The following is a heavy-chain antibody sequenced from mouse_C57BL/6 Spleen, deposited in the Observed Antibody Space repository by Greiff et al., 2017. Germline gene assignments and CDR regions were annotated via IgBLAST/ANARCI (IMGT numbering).Heavy chain of an antibody. Sequence: QVQLQQSGAELARPGASVKLSCKASGYTFTSYGISWVKQRTGQGLEWIGEIYPRSGNTYYNEKFKGKATLTADKSSSTAYTELRSLTSEDSAVYFCARRFDYGSRDYFDYWGQGTTLTVSS. CDR1: GYTFTSYG. CDR3: ARRFDYGSRDYFDY. V-gene: IGHV1-81*01. CDR2: IYPRSGNT. D-gene: IGHD1-1*01. J-gene: IGHJ2*01.